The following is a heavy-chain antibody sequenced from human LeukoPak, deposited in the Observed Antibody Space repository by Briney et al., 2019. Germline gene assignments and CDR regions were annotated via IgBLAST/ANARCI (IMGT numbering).Heavy chain of an antibody. Sequence: TGGTLRLSCAASGFTFSTYGMSWVRQAPGKGLEWVSAISGSGGSTYYADSVKGRFTISRDNSKNTLYLQMNSLRAEDTAVYYCAKELYDSSGYYYLLPAFDIWGQGTMVTVSS. CDR1: GFTFSTYG. D-gene: IGHD3-22*01. V-gene: IGHV3-23*01. CDR2: ISGSGGST. J-gene: IGHJ3*02. CDR3: AKELYDSSGYYYLLPAFDI.